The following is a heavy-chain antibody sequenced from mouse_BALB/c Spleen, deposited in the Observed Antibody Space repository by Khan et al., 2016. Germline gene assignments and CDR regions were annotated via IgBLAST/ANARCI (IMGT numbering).Heavy chain of an antibody. CDR2: ILPGSGST. Sequence: QVQLQESGAELMKPGASVKISCRATGYTFSSYWIEWIKQRPGHGLEWIGQILPGSGSTHYNENFKGKATFTADTSSNTVYMQLSSLTSEDSAVSYCARNWAVDYWGQGATLTVSS. J-gene: IGHJ2*01. CDR3: ARNWAVDY. V-gene: IGHV1-9*01. CDR1: GYTFSSYW. D-gene: IGHD4-1*01.